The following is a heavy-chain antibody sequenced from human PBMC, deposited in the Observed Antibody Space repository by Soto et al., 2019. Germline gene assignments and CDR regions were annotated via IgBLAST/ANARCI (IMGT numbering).Heavy chain of an antibody. CDR3: VRTSLGVAAATREDY. Sequence: EVQLVESGGGLVQPGESLRLSCAASGFTFSSYWMHWVRQAPGKGLVWVSRINSDGSSTIYAGSVKGRFTISRDNAKNTLYLKMNSLRVEDTAVSYCVRTSLGVAAATREDYWGQGTLVTVSS. V-gene: IGHV3-74*01. J-gene: IGHJ4*02. D-gene: IGHD2-15*01. CDR2: INSDGSST. CDR1: GFTFSSYW.